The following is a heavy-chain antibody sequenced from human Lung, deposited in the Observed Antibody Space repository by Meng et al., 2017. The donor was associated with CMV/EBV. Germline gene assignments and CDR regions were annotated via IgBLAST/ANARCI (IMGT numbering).Heavy chain of an antibody. CDR2: IYSGGST. Sequence: GEXXKISCAASGFTVSSNYMSWVRQAPGKGLEWVSVIYSGGSTYYADSVKGRFTISRDNAKNTLYLQMNSLRAEDTAVYYCSMDQGSGVDIWGQGTVVTVSS. V-gene: IGHV3-66*02. J-gene: IGHJ3*02. CDR1: GFTVSSNY. CDR3: SMDQGSGVDI. D-gene: IGHD3-10*01.